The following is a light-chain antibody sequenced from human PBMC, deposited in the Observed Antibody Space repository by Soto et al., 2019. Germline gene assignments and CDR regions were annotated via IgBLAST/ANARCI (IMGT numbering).Light chain of an antibody. V-gene: IGLV2-11*01. Sequence: QSVLTQPRSVSGSPGQSVTISCTGTSSDVGGYNYVPWYQQHPGKAPKLMIYDVSKRPSGVPDRFSGSKSGNTASLTISGLQAEDEADYYCCSYAGSYTGVFGTGTQ. CDR1: SSDVGGYNY. J-gene: IGLJ1*01. CDR2: DVS. CDR3: CSYAGSYTGV.